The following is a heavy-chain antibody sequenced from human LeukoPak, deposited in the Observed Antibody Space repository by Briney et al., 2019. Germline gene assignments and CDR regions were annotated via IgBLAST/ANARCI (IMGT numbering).Heavy chain of an antibody. J-gene: IGHJ6*03. Sequence: GASVKVSCKASGYTFTSYDINWVRQATGQGLEWMGWMNPNSGNTGYAQKFQGRVTMTRNTSISTAYMELSSLRSEDTAVYYCARVFGVVIIGYMDVWGKGTTVTVSS. CDR3: ARVFGVVIIGYMDV. CDR2: MNPNSGNT. D-gene: IGHD3-3*01. V-gene: IGHV1-8*01. CDR1: GYTFTSYD.